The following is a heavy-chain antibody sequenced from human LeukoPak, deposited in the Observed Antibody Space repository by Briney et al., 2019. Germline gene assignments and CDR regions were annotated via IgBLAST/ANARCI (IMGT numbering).Heavy chain of an antibody. Sequence: GGSLRLSCAASGFTFSSYAMSWVRQAPGKALEWVSAISGSGGSTYYADSVKGRFTISRDNSKNTLYPQMNSLRAEDTAVYYCAKKVGWSPVDYFDYWGQGTLVTVSS. CDR1: GFTFSSYA. J-gene: IGHJ4*02. CDR2: ISGSGGST. V-gene: IGHV3-23*01. CDR3: AKKVGWSPVDYFDY. D-gene: IGHD6-19*01.